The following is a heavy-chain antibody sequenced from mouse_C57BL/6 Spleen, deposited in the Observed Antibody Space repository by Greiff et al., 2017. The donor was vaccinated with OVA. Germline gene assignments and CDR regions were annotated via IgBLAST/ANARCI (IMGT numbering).Heavy chain of an antibody. CDR1: GFSLTSYG. Sequence: QVQLQESGPGLVAPSQSLSITCTVSGFSLTSYGVDWVRQSPGKGLEWLGVIWGVGSTNYNSALKSRLSISKDNSKSQVFLKMNSLQTDDTAMYYCASMFYFGSIYESAWFAYWGPGTLVTVST. J-gene: IGHJ3*01. V-gene: IGHV2-6*01. CDR2: IWGVGST. D-gene: IGHD1-1*01. CDR3: ASMFYFGSIYESAWFAY.